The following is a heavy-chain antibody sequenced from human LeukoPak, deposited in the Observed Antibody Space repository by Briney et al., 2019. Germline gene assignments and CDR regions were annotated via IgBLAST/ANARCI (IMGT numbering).Heavy chain of an antibody. CDR2: LYYTGSA. CDR3: ARLWSGYNFDY. V-gene: IGHV4-38-2*01. Sequence: SETLSLTCGVSGYSISSGFYWGWIRQPPRKGMQWIGSLYYTGSAEYNPSLKSRLTMSMDKSKNQFSLKLNSVTAADTAVYYCARLWSGYNFDYWGQGTLVTVSS. J-gene: IGHJ4*02. CDR1: GYSISSGFY. D-gene: IGHD5-24*01.